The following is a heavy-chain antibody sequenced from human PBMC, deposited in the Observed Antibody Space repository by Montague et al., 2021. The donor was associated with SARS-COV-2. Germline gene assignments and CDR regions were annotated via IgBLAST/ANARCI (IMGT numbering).Heavy chain of an antibody. Sequence: TLSLTCTFSGFSLSTSGVGVGWIRQPPGKALEWLALIYWDDDKRYSPSLKSRLTITKDTSKNQVVLTMTNMDPVDTATYYCAHRKVLAAAWDYWGQGTLVTVSS. D-gene: IGHD6-13*01. V-gene: IGHV2-5*02. J-gene: IGHJ4*02. CDR1: GFSLSTSGVG. CDR2: IYWDDDK. CDR3: AHRKVLAAAWDY.